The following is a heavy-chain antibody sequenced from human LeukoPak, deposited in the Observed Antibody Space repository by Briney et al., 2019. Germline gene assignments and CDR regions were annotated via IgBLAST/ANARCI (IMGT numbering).Heavy chain of an antibody. V-gene: IGHV3-23*01. CDR3: WIAAAGTTFDY. CDR2: ISGSSGST. J-gene: IGHJ4*02. D-gene: IGHD6-13*01. CDR1: GFTFSSYA. Sequence: GGSLRLSCAASGFTFSSYAMSWVRQAPGKGLEWVSAISGSSGSTYYADSVKGRFTISRDNSKNTLYLQMNSLRAEDTAVYYCWIAAAGTTFDYWGQGTLVTVSS.